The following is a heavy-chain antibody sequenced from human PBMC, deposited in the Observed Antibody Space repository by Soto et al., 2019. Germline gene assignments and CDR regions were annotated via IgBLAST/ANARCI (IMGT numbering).Heavy chain of an antibody. Sequence: PGESQKISYKGSGYNFTSYWIGWVRQMPGEGLEWMGIIYPGDSDTRYSPSFQGQVTISADKSISTAHLQWSSLKASDTAMYYCARHTTRYCSSTSCPYYYGMDVWGQGTTVTVSS. CDR2: IYPGDSDT. CDR1: GYNFTSYW. V-gene: IGHV5-51*01. CDR3: ARHTTRYCSSTSCPYYYGMDV. J-gene: IGHJ6*02. D-gene: IGHD2-2*01.